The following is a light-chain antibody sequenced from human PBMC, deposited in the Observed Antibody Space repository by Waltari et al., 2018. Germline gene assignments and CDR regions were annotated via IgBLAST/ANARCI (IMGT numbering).Light chain of an antibody. Sequence: DIQMTQSPSTLSASVGDRVTITCRASQSFSSWLAWYQQKPGKAPKLLIYKASSLESGVPSRFSGSGSGTEFTLTISSLQPDDFATYYCQQSVAFGQGTKVEIK. J-gene: IGKJ1*01. V-gene: IGKV1-5*03. CDR3: QQSVA. CDR2: KAS. CDR1: QSFSSW.